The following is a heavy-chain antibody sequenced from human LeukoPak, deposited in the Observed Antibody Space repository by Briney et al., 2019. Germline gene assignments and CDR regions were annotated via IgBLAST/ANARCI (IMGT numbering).Heavy chain of an antibody. CDR2: INHSGST. CDR1: GGSFSGYY. V-gene: IGHV4-34*01. Sequence: SETLSLTCAVYGGSFSGYYWSWIRQPPGKGLEWIGEINHSGSTNYNPSLKSRVTISVDTSKNQFSLKLSSVTAADTAVYYCARDQGGAISFDYWGQGTLVTVSS. J-gene: IGHJ4*02. CDR3: ARDQGGAISFDY. D-gene: IGHD3-16*02.